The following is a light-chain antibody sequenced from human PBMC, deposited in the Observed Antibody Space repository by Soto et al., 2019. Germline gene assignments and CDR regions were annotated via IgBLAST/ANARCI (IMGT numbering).Light chain of an antibody. V-gene: IGKV3-20*01. CDR1: QSVSSSY. J-gene: IGKJ4*01. Sequence: EIVLTQSPGTLALSPGERATLSCRASQSVSSSYLAWYQQKPGQAPRLLIYGASSRATGIPDRFSGSGSGTDFTLTISRLEPEDFAVYYCQQYDSSPLTFGGGNKVQI. CDR2: GAS. CDR3: QQYDSSPLT.